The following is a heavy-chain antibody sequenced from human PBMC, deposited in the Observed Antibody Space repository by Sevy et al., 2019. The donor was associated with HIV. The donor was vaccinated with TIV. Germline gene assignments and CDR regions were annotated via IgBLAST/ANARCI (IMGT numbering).Heavy chain of an antibody. D-gene: IGHD3-22*01. CDR2: IKQDGNEK. Sequence: GGYLRLSCVASGFNLSPYWMTWVRQAPGKGLEWVANIKQDGNEKYYVDSVKDRFTVSRDNAKNALYLQIYSLRVEDTTVYVCASNTYHYDSNTYYPVYWGQGTRVTVSS. CDR1: GFNLSPYW. CDR3: ASNTYHYDSNTYYPVY. J-gene: IGHJ4*02. V-gene: IGHV3-7*01.